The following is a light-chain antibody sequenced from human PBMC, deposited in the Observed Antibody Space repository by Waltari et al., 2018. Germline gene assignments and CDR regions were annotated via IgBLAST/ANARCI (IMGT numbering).Light chain of an antibody. J-gene: IGLJ2*01. CDR1: SSDVGGHNA. V-gene: IGLV2-23*02. Sequence: QSALTQPASVSGSPGQSITISCTGTSSDVGGHNAVSWYQHRPGKAPKFMIYDVSKRPSGVSDRFSGSKSGNTASLTISGLQAEDEADYYCCSYAGSSTVVFGGGTKLTVL. CDR2: DVS. CDR3: CSYAGSSTVV.